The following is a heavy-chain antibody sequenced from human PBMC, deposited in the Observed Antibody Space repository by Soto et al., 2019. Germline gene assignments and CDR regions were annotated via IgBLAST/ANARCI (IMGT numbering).Heavy chain of an antibody. CDR3: AREGQTYYYDSSGYYYVHY. CDR1: GFTFSSYA. V-gene: IGHV3-23*01. D-gene: IGHD3-22*01. CDR2: ISGSGGST. Sequence: GGSLRLSCAASGFTFSSYAMSWVRQAPGKGLEWVSAISGSGGSTYYADSVKGRFTISRDNSKNTLYLQMNSLRAEDTAVYYCAREGQTYYYDSSGYYYVHYWGQGTLVTVSS. J-gene: IGHJ4*02.